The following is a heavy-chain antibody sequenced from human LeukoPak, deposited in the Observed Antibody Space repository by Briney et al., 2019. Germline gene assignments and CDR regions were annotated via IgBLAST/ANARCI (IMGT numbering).Heavy chain of an antibody. Sequence: KSSETLSLTCTVSGGSISSYYWSWIRQPPGKGLEWIGYIYYTGNPNYNPSLKSRVTISVDTSKNQFSLKLSSVTAADTAVYYCARAFPSTTGTDYYCYGMDVWGQGTTVTVSS. V-gene: IGHV4-59*12. D-gene: IGHD1-1*01. CDR3: ARAFPSTTGTDYYCYGMDV. CDR2: IYYTGNP. CDR1: GGSISSYY. J-gene: IGHJ6*02.